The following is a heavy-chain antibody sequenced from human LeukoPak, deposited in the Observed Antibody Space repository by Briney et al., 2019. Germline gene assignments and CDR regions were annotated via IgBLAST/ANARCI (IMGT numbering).Heavy chain of an antibody. CDR3: ARGSAVVSAFDY. D-gene: IGHD3-22*01. CDR2: IYTSGST. V-gene: IGHV4-61*02. CDR1: GDSISSSSYY. Sequence: SETLSLTCTVSGDSISSSSYYWGWIRQPAGKGLEWIVRIYTSGSTNYNPSLKSRVTMSVDTSKNQFSLKLSSVTAADTAVYYCARGSAVVSAFDYWGQGTLVTVSS. J-gene: IGHJ4*02.